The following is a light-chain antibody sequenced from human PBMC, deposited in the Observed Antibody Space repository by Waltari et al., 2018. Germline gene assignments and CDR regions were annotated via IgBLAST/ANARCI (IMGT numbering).Light chain of an antibody. CDR3: SSYADGHGHV. V-gene: IGLV2-8*01. CDR2: EVT. CDR1: NSDVGDSKY. Sequence: QSALTQPPSASGSPGQTVTFSCTGTNSDVGDSKYVSWYQQHPGKPPKLIIFEVTPRPSGVPDRLSGSKSGNTASLTISGLQAEDEADYYCSSYADGHGHVFGTGTKVTVL. J-gene: IGLJ1*01.